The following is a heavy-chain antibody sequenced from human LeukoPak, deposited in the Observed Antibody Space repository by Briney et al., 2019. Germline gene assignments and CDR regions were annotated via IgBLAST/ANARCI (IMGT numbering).Heavy chain of an antibody. CDR1: GFTVSSNY. Sequence: GGSLRLSCAASGFTVSSNYMSWVRQAPGKGLEWVSVIYSGGSTYYADSVKCRFTISRDNSKNTLYLQMNSLRAEDTAVYYCAREGTKEQRVDYWGQGTLVTVSS. CDR3: AREGTKEQRVDY. D-gene: IGHD6-25*01. CDR2: IYSGGST. J-gene: IGHJ4*02. V-gene: IGHV3-53*01.